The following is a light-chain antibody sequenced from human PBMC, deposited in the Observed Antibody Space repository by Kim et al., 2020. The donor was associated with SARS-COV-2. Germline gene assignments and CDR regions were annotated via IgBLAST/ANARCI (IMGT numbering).Light chain of an antibody. Sequence: VAPGQTAIITCSGDKLGDKYAFWYQQKPGQSPMVVIYQDAKRPSGIPERFSGSSSGNTATMTISGTQPMDEADYYCQTWDSSTAIFGGGTQLTVL. CDR1: KLGDKY. CDR2: QDA. CDR3: QTWDSSTAI. J-gene: IGLJ2*01. V-gene: IGLV3-1*01.